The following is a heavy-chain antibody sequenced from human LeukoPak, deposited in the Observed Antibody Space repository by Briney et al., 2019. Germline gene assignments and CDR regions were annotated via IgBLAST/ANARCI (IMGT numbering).Heavy chain of an antibody. CDR2: ISAYNGNT. J-gene: IGHJ4*02. V-gene: IGHV1-18*01. Sequence: ASVKVSCKASGGTFSSYAISWVRQAPGQGLEWMGWISAYNGNTNYAQKLQGRVTMTTDTSTSTAYMELRSLRSDDTAVYYCARGSSGWYVGNFDYWGQGTLVTVSS. CDR1: GGTFSSYA. D-gene: IGHD6-19*01. CDR3: ARGSSGWYVGNFDY.